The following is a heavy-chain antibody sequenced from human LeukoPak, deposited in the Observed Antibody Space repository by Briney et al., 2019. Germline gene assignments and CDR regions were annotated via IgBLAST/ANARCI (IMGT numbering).Heavy chain of an antibody. CDR2: IYYSGST. J-gene: IGHJ4*02. CDR3: ARSANYYGSGSYPDY. D-gene: IGHD3-10*01. V-gene: IGHV4-59*01. Sequence: PSETLSLTCTVSGGSISSYYRSWIRQPPGKGLEWIGYIYYSGSTNYNPSLKSRVTISVDTSKNQFSLKLISVTAADTAVYYCARSANYYGSGSYPDYWGQGTLVTVSS. CDR1: GGSISSYY.